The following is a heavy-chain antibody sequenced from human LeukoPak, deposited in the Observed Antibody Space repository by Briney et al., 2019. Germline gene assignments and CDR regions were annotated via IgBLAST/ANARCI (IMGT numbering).Heavy chain of an antibody. CDR2: IIPILGIA. CDR3: AREALVSLITGTYFDY. V-gene: IGHV1-69*04. CDR1: GGTFSSYA. J-gene: IGHJ4*02. D-gene: IGHD1-20*01. Sequence: SVKVSCKASGGTFSSYAISWVRQAPGQGLEWMGRIIPILGIANYAQKFQGRVTITADKSTSTAYMELSSLRSADTAVYYCAREALVSLITGTYFDYWGQGTLVTVSS.